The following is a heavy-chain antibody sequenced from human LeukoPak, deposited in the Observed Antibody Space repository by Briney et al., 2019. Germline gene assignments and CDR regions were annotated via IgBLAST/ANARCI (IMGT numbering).Heavy chain of an antibody. CDR2: IKQDGSDK. Sequence: GGSLRLSCAASGLTFSSYWMSWVRQAPGKGLEWVANIKQDGSDKYYVDSVKGRFTIFRDNAKNSLYLQMNSLRAEDTAVYYCARDKGDYHTSGSLFAFGGQGTLVTVSS. V-gene: IGHV3-7*03. D-gene: IGHD3-22*01. J-gene: IGHJ4*02. CDR3: ARDKGDYHTSGSLFAF. CDR1: GLTFSSYW.